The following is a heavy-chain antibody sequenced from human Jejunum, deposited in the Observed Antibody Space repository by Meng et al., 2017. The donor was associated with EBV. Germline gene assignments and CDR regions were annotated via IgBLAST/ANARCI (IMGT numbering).Heavy chain of an antibody. Sequence: QLQLQESAPGLVKPSETLSLTCTVSGGSISSSIYCWGWIRQPPGKGLEWIGSICFSDYTYHNPSLKSRVAISADTSKNQFSLSLTSVTAADTAVYYCAMGPDYAKSGYWGQGTLVTVSS. J-gene: IGHJ4*02. D-gene: IGHD4-17*01. CDR3: AMGPDYAKSGY. CDR2: ICFSDYT. V-gene: IGHV4-39*01. CDR1: GGSISSSIYC.